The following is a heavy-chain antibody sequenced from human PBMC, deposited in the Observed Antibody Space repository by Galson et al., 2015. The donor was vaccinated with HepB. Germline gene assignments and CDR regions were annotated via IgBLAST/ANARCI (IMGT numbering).Heavy chain of an antibody. Sequence: SLRLSCAASGFTFSSYAMSWVRQAPGKGLEWVSAISGRGGSTYYADSVKGRFTISRDNSKNTLYLQMNSLRAEDTAVYYCAKSLSRYGDYGYFQHWGQGTLVTVSS. D-gene: IGHD4-17*01. V-gene: IGHV3-23*01. CDR1: GFTFSSYA. CDR2: ISGRGGST. CDR3: AKSLSRYGDYGYFQH. J-gene: IGHJ1*01.